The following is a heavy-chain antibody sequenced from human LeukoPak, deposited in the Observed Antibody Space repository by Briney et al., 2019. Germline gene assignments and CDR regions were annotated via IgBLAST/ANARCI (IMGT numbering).Heavy chain of an antibody. CDR3: AREGYSSGWSGMTDSYYYYYMDV. CDR1: GYTFTSYA. Sequence: GASVKVSCKASGYTFTSYAMNWVRQAPGQGLEWMGWINTNTGNPTYAQGFTGRFVFSLDTSVSMAYLQISSLKAEDTAVYYCAREGYSSGWSGMTDSYYYYYMDVWGKGTTVTVSS. D-gene: IGHD6-19*01. V-gene: IGHV7-4-1*04. CDR2: INTNTGNP. J-gene: IGHJ6*03.